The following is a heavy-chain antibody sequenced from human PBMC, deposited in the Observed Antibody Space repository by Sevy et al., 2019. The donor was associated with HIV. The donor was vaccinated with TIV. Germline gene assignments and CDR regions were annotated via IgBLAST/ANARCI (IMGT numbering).Heavy chain of an antibody. Sequence: GGSLRLSCAASGFTFSSYGMHWVRQAPGKGLEWVAVISYDGSNKYYADSVKGRFTISRDNSKNTLYLQMNSLRAEDTAVYYCAKDPNWRGVGYFDYWGQRTLVTVSS. CDR1: GFTFSSYG. V-gene: IGHV3-30*18. CDR3: AKDPNWRGVGYFDY. D-gene: IGHD7-27*01. J-gene: IGHJ4*02. CDR2: ISYDGSNK.